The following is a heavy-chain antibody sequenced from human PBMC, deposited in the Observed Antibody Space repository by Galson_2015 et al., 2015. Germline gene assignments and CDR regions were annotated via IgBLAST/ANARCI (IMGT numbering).Heavy chain of an antibody. Sequence: SLRLSCAASGFTFSSYSINWVRQAPGKGLEWVSSISGSSSYIYYADSLKGRFTISRDNAKNSLYLQMNSLRVEDTAVYYCARTGGGGSTDYWGQGTLVTVSS. D-gene: IGHD1-26*01. V-gene: IGHV3-21*01. CDR3: ARTGGGGSTDY. CDR2: ISGSSSYI. J-gene: IGHJ4*02. CDR1: GFTFSSYS.